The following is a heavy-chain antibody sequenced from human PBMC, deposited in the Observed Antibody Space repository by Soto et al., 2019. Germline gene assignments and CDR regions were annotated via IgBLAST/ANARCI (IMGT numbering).Heavy chain of an antibody. CDR3: ARGVQSSSFAFDI. V-gene: IGHV4-59*08. CDR1: GGSISTYY. J-gene: IGHJ3*02. Sequence: SETLSLTCTVSGGSISTYYWSWIRQPPGKGLEWIGYIYYTGRTNNNPSLKSRVNISVDTSKNHFSLKLSSVTAADTAVYYCARGVQSSSFAFDIWGQGTMITVSS. CDR2: IYYTGRT. D-gene: IGHD6-6*01.